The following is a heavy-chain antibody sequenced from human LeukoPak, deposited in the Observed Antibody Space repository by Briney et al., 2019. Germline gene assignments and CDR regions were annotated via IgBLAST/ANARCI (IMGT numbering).Heavy chain of an antibody. CDR1: GYTLTELS. CDR3: ATVPFGVVTKFDY. Sequence: ASVKVSCKVSGYTLTELSVHWVRQAPGKGLEWMGGFDPEDGETIYAQKFQGRVTMTEDTSTDTAYMELSSLRSEDTAVYYCATVPFGVVTKFDYWGQGTLVTVSS. J-gene: IGHJ4*02. CDR2: FDPEDGET. V-gene: IGHV1-24*01. D-gene: IGHD3-3*01.